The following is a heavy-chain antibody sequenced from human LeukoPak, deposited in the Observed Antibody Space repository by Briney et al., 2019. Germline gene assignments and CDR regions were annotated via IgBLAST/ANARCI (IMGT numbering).Heavy chain of an antibody. CDR1: GYTFTGYD. CDR2: ISPNSSET. J-gene: IGHJ4*02. D-gene: IGHD2-2*01. CDR3: GKASPLYCSSSSCLFDY. V-gene: IGHV1-2*02. Sequence: ASLKLSCKASGYTFTGYDMHWVRQAPGQGLEWMGWISPNSSETNYAQKFQCRVTMTRDTSISTAHMELSRLRSVDTAGYYCGKASPLYCSSSSCLFDYWGRGTLVGVSS.